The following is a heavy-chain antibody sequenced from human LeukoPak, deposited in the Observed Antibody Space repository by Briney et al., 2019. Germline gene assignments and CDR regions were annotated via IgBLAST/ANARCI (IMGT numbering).Heavy chain of an antibody. CDR1: GFTFSSYA. V-gene: IGHV3-64*01. CDR2: ISSNGGST. CDR3: AKDPRPTVTTYLKYYYGMDV. J-gene: IGHJ6*02. D-gene: IGHD4-17*01. Sequence: GGSLRLSCAASGFTFSSYAMHWVRQAPGKGLEYVSAISSNGGSTYYANSVKGRFTISRDNSKNTLYLQMNSLRAEDTAVYYCAKDPRPTVTTYLKYYYGMDVWGQGTTVTVSS.